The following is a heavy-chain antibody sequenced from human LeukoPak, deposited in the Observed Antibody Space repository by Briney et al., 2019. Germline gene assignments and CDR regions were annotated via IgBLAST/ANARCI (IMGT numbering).Heavy chain of an antibody. J-gene: IGHJ6*03. CDR1: GYSISSGYY. V-gene: IGHV4-38-2*02. D-gene: IGHD3-3*01. CDR2: IYHSGST. CDR3: AREGDFWSGYVLSYYYYMDV. Sequence: PSETLSLTCTVSGYSISSGYYWGWIRPPPGKGLEWIGSIYHSGSTYYNPSLKSRVTISVDTSKNQFSLKLSSVTAADTAVYYCAREGDFWSGYVLSYYYYMDVWGKGTTVTVSS.